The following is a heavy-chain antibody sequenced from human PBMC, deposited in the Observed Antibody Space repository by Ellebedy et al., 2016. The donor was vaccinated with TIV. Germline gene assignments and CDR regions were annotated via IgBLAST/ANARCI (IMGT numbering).Heavy chain of an antibody. CDR2: IKQDGSEK. J-gene: IGHJ4*02. Sequence: GESLKISCAASGFTFSSFAMHWVRQPPGKGLEWVANIKQDGSEKYYVDSVKGRFTISRDNAKNSLYLQMNSLRAEDTAVYYCAGRAYNWNDGSLFDYWGQGTLVTVSS. CDR3: AGRAYNWNDGSLFDY. D-gene: IGHD1-1*01. CDR1: GFTFSSFA. V-gene: IGHV3-7*03.